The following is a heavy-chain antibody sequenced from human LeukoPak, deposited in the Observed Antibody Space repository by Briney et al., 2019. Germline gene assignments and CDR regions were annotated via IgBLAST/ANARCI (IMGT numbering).Heavy chain of an antibody. CDR1: GFTFSSYS. J-gene: IGHJ4*02. D-gene: IGHD5-24*01. CDR3: ARDPSDGYNPLFVY. CDR2: ISSSSSY. Sequence: GGSLRLSCAASGFTFSSYSMNWVRQAPGKGLEWVSFISSSSSYKYADSVKGRFTISRDNVKNSLYLQMSSLRAEDTAVYYCARDPSDGYNPLFVYWGQGTLVTVSS. V-gene: IGHV3-21*01.